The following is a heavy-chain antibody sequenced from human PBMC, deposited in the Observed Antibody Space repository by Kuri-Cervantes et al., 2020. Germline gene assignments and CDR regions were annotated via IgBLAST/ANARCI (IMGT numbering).Heavy chain of an antibody. J-gene: IGHJ4*02. CDR1: RGSISSTSYY. V-gene: IGHV4-39*01. CDR2: IYYLGNT. D-gene: IGHD6-13*01. CDR3: ARQSAAGHKYYFDY. Sequence: SETLSLTCSVSRGSISSTSYYWAWIRQPPGKGLEWIGSIYYLGNTFYNPSLNSRVTISVDTSKNQFSLKLSSVTAADTAVYYCARQSAAGHKYYFDYWGQGTLVTVSS.